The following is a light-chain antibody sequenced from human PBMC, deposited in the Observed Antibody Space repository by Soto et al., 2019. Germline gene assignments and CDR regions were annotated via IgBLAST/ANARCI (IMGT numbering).Light chain of an antibody. CDR1: QDISNY. CDR2: DAS. Sequence: DIQMTQSPSSLSASVGDRVTITCQASQDISNYLNWYQQKPGKAPKLLIYDASNLETGVPSRFSGSGSGTDFTFTISSLQPEDIATYYCRQYDNLPPKIGPGTKVDIK. J-gene: IGKJ3*01. V-gene: IGKV1-33*01. CDR3: RQYDNLPPK.